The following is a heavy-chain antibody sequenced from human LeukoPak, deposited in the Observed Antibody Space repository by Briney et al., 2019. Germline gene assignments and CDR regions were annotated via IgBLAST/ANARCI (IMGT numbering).Heavy chain of an antibody. Sequence: GGSLRLSCAASGFTFSYYAMHWVRQVPGKGLEHISTMRSDGAYATYGNSVQGRFTMSRDNSRNTLFLQMASLRHEDMGLYFCARDNGVLPGAFDLWGQGTVVTVSS. D-gene: IGHD2-8*01. CDR1: GFTFSYYA. CDR2: MRSDGAYA. V-gene: IGHV3-64*01. J-gene: IGHJ3*01. CDR3: ARDNGVLPGAFDL.